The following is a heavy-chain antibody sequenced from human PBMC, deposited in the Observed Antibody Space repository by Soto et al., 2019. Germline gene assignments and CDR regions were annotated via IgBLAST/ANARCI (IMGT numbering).Heavy chain of an antibody. D-gene: IGHD1-1*01. CDR3: VRLVSSTGAGDF. J-gene: IGHJ4*02. V-gene: IGHV4-39*02. CDR2: IFYDGST. Sequence: QLQLQESGPGLVKPSSTLSLTCTVSGCPITNRNYYGGWIRQPPGKGLEWIGRIFYDGSTYYNPSLQSRVAISVDTSRNLFSLKLTSVTAAETAVYYCVRLVSSTGAGDFWCQGIRVTVSS. CDR1: GCPITNRNYY.